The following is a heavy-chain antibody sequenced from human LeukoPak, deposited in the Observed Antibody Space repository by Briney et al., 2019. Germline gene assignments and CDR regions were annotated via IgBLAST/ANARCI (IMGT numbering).Heavy chain of an antibody. CDR2: ISSSTSYI. Sequence: GGPLRLSCAASGFTFSSYSMNWVRQAPGKGLEWVSSISSSTSYIYYADSVKGRFTISRGNAKTSLYLQMNSLRAEDTAVYYCAGDGSGYDWGRYYFDYWGQGTLVTVSS. CDR1: GFTFSSYS. D-gene: IGHD5-12*01. J-gene: IGHJ4*02. V-gene: IGHV3-21*01. CDR3: AGDGSGYDWGRYYFDY.